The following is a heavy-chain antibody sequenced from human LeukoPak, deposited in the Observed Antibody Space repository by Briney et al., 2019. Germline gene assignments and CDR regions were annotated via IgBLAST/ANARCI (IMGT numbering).Heavy chain of an antibody. J-gene: IGHJ5*02. CDR3: ARGGGTAVVIYWFDP. Sequence: ASVKVSCKASGYTFTGYYMHWVRQAPGQGLEWMGWINPNSGGTNYAQKFQGRVTMTRDTSISTAYMELSRLRSDDTAVYYCARGGGTAVVIYWFDPWGQGTLVTVSS. V-gene: IGHV1-2*02. D-gene: IGHD5-18*01. CDR1: GYTFTGYY. CDR2: INPNSGGT.